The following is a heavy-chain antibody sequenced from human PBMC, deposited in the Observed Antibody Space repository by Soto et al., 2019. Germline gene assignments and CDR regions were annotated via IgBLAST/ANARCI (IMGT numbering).Heavy chain of an antibody. D-gene: IGHD3-3*01. CDR2: INDSGST. CDR1: GGSFSGYY. CDR3: ARQRWSTSMEYKRGHWLDP. Sequence: PSETLSLTCAVYGGSFSGYYWNWICQPPGKGLEWIGEINDSGSTNYNPSLRSRVTISVDTSKNQFSLKLSSVTAADTAVYYCARQRWSTSMEYKRGHWLDPWGQGTLVTVSS. J-gene: IGHJ5*02. V-gene: IGHV4-34*01.